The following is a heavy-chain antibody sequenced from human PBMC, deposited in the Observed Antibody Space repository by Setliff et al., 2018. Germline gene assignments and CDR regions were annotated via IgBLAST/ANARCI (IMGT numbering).Heavy chain of an antibody. Sequence: AGGSLRLSCAASGFTFSDSYMSWIRQAPGKGLEWVSYISSSASTIYYADSVKGRFTISRDNAKNSLYLQMNSLRAEDTAVYYCARDHAYGSRFYYYYYGMDVWGQGTTVTVSS. CDR3: ARDHAYGSRFYYYYYGMDV. D-gene: IGHD3-10*01. V-gene: IGHV3-11*01. CDR1: GFTFSDSY. CDR2: ISSSASTI. J-gene: IGHJ6*02.